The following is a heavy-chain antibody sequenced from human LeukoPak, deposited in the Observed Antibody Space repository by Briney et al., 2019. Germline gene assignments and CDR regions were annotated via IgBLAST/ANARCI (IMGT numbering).Heavy chain of an antibody. CDR3: ARGGGMVATGDDAFDI. J-gene: IGHJ3*02. CDR1: GFTFSSYE. V-gene: IGHV3-48*03. D-gene: IGHD5-12*01. Sequence: GGSLRLSCAASGFTFSSYEMNWVRQAPGKGLEWVSYISSSGSTIYYADSVKGRFTISRDNAKNSLYLQMNSLRAEDTALYYCARGGGMVATGDDAFDIWGQGTMVTVSS. CDR2: ISSSGSTI.